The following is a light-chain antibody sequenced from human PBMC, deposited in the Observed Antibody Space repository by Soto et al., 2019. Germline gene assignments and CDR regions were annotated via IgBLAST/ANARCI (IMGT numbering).Light chain of an antibody. CDR1: QSVSSN. Sequence: EIVMTQSPATLSVSPEERVTLSCRASQSVSSNLAWYQQKPGQAPRLLISGASTRATGVPARFSGSGSGTEFTLNISSLQSEDFALYHCQQYNSWPPTFGQGTKEDIK. CDR2: GAS. J-gene: IGKJ1*01. CDR3: QQYNSWPPT. V-gene: IGKV3-15*01.